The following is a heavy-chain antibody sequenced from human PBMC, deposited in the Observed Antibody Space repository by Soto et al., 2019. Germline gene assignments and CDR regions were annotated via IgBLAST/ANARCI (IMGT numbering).Heavy chain of an antibody. CDR2: VNPSGGAA. D-gene: IGHD2-8*01. Sequence: QVHLVQSGAEVKVPGASVKISCNASGYIFTNYYVHWVRQAPGQGLEWMGIVNPSGGAANYAQNFQGRVTMTRDTSTSTVYMELSSLRAEDTAVYYCARGRGYCTNGVCYVGYYYYHLDVWGQGTTVTVSS. CDR1: GYIFTNYY. V-gene: IGHV1-46*01. CDR3: ARGRGYCTNGVCYVGYYYYHLDV. J-gene: IGHJ6*02.